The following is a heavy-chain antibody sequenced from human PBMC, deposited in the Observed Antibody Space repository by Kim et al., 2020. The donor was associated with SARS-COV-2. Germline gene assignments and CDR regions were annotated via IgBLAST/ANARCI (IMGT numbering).Heavy chain of an antibody. Sequence: ASVKVSCKSSGYTFAKSAITWVRQAPGQGLEWMGWMSVYNGKTTYAQKFQGRVTMTTDTPTSTAFMELRSLRSDDTAVYYCARLYIVGVPEDVGDYYYYMDVWGEGATVPVSS. D-gene: IGHD2-2*01. J-gene: IGHJ6*03. V-gene: IGHV1-18*04. CDR3: ARLYIVGVPEDVGDYYYYMDV. CDR1: GYTFAKSA. CDR2: MSVYNGKT.